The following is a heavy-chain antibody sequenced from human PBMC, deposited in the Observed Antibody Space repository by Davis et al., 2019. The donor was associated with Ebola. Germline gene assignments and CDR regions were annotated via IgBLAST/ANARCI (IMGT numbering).Heavy chain of an antibody. D-gene: IGHD3-22*01. CDR3: ARGGDSSGYYSYYYYYGMDV. V-gene: IGHV1-2*06. CDR1: GYTFSDYY. CDR2: INPNSGGT. J-gene: IGHJ6*04. Sequence: AASVKVSCKASGYTFSDYYIHWVRQAPGQGLEWMGRINPNSGGTNYAQKFQGRVTMTRDTSISTAYMELSRLRSDDTAVYYCARGGDSSGYYSYYYYYGMDVWGKGTTVTVSS.